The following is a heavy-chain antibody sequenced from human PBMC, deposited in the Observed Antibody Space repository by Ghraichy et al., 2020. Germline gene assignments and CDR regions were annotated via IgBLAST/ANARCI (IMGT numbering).Heavy chain of an antibody. CDR1: GGSISSGGYY. D-gene: IGHD3-9*01. CDR3: ARDTDILTGYSPALYFDY. Sequence: SETLSLTCTVSGGSISSGGYYWSWIRQHPGKGLEWIGYIYYSGSTYYNPSLKSRVTISVDTSKNQFSLKLSSVTAADTAVYYCARDTDILTGYSPALYFDYWGQGTLVTVSS. J-gene: IGHJ4*02. CDR2: IYYSGST. V-gene: IGHV4-31*03.